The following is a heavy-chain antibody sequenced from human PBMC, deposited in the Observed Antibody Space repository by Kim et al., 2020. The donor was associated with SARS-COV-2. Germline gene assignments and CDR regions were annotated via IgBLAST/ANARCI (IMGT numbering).Heavy chain of an antibody. J-gene: IGHJ4*02. V-gene: IGHV4-59*01. D-gene: IGHD4-17*01. Sequence: SETLSLTCTVSGGSISSYYWSWIRQPPGKGLEWIGYIYYSGSTNYNPSLKSRVTISVDTSKNQFSLKLSSVTAADTAVYYCARDGGYGDYVSIDYWGQGTLVTVSS. CDR3: ARDGGYGDYVSIDY. CDR1: GGSISSYY. CDR2: IYYSGST.